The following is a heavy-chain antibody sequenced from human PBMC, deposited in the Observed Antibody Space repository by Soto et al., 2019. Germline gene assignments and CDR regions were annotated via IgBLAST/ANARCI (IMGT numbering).Heavy chain of an antibody. Sequence: ASETLSLTCTVSGGSISSSSYYWGWIRQPPGKGLEWIGSIYYSGSTYYNPSLKSRVTISVDTSKNQFSLKLSSVTAADTAVYYCARQNYGDYVDYWGQGTLVTVSS. D-gene: IGHD4-17*01. CDR1: GGSISSSSYY. CDR2: IYYSGST. J-gene: IGHJ4*02. V-gene: IGHV4-39*01. CDR3: ARQNYGDYVDY.